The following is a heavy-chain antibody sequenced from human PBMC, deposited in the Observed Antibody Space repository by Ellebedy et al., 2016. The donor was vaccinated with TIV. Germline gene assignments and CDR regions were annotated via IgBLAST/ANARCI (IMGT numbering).Heavy chain of an antibody. CDR3: ARLMMTWFDP. CDR2: IYYSGST. CDR1: GGSISSSSYY. V-gene: IGHV4-39*01. J-gene: IGHJ5*02. Sequence: SETLSLTXTVSGGSISSSSYYWGWICQPPGKGLEWIGSIYYSGSTYYNPSLKSRVTISVDTSKNQFSLKLSSVTAADTAVYYCARLMMTWFDPWGQGTLVTVSS. D-gene: IGHD2-8*01.